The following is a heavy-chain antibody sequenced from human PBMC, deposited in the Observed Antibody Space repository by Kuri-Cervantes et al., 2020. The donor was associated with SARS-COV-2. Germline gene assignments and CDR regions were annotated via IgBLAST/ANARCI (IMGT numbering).Heavy chain of an antibody. J-gene: IGHJ3*02. Sequence: LSLTCAASGFTFSGYVMSWVRQAPGKGLEWVSAISGSGGSTYYADSVKGRFTISRDNSKNTLYLQMNSLRAEDTAVYYCANPGRNDAFDIWGQGTMVTVSS. CDR2: ISGSGGST. D-gene: IGHD2-8*02. CDR3: ANPGRNDAFDI. CDR1: GFTFSGYV. V-gene: IGHV3-23*01.